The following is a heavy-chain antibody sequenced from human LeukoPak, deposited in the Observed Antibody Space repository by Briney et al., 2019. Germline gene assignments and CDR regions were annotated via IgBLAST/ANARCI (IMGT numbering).Heavy chain of an antibody. CDR2: INPNSGGT. V-gene: IGHV1-2*02. CDR1: GYTLTGYY. Sequence: ASVEVSCKASGYTLTGYYTHCVPQAPGPGLECMGWINPNSGGTNYAQKFQGRVIMTRDTSISTAYMELSRLRSDDTAVYYCARGVLRYFDWLLPFDYWGQGTLVTVSS. J-gene: IGHJ4*02. CDR3: ARGVLRYFDWLLPFDY. D-gene: IGHD3-9*01.